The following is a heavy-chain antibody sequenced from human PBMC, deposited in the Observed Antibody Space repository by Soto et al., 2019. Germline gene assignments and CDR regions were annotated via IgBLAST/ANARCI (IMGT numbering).Heavy chain of an antibody. Sequence: VVCRILSCAAPGFIFSSYSMHWVRQAPGKGLEWVAVISFYGSEKYYAESVKGRFTISRDNSKSTLYLQMNNLRAEDTAVYYCVRDWSTFWGMDVWGQGTTVTVSS. CDR3: VRDWSTFWGMDV. J-gene: IGHJ6*02. V-gene: IGHV3-30-3*01. CDR1: GFIFSSYS. CDR2: ISFYGSEK.